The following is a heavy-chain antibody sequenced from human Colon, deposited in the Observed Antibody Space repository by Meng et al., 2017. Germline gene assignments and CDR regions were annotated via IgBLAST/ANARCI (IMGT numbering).Heavy chain of an antibody. CDR1: GVSVKSGIYY. CDR3: AREGPIAVAGYDY. Sequence: QVWLMGSGQGLVRPSETLSLHCNVSGVSVKSGIYYWNWIRQPPGKTLEWIGYIYSSGSTTYNPSLKSRVTISLDTPKNQFSLKLTSVTAADTAVYYCAREGPIAVAGYDYWGQGTLVTVSS. D-gene: IGHD6-19*01. CDR2: IYSSGST. V-gene: IGHV4-61*01. J-gene: IGHJ4*02.